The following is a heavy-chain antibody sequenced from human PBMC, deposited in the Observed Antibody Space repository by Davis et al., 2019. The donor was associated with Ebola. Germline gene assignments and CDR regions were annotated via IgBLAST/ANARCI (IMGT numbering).Heavy chain of an antibody. CDR1: GFTFSDYY. J-gene: IGHJ6*02. CDR3: AKSTDIVVVPAAMWGYYYYGMDV. D-gene: IGHD2-2*01. CDR2: ISSSGSTI. Sequence: GESLKLSCAASGFTFSDYYMSWIRQAPGKGLEWVSYISSSGSTIYYADSVKGRFTISRDNAKNSLYLQMNSLRAEDTAVYYCAKSTDIVVVPAAMWGYYYYGMDVWGQGTTVTVSS. V-gene: IGHV3-11*01.